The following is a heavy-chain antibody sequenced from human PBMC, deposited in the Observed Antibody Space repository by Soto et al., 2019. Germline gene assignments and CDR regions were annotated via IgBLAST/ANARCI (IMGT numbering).Heavy chain of an antibody. CDR3: APQGVGATGYVY. Sequence: EVQLVESGGGLVQPGGSLRLSCVVSGFTLGDYSMNWVRQAPWKRLEWVSYISDRGSRMFYADSVKGRFTISRDTANNSLHLQMNSLRAEDTAVYYCAPQGVGATGYVYWGQGTLVTVSS. CDR1: GFTLGDYS. V-gene: IGHV3-48*01. CDR2: ISDRGSRM. J-gene: IGHJ4*02. D-gene: IGHD1-26*01.